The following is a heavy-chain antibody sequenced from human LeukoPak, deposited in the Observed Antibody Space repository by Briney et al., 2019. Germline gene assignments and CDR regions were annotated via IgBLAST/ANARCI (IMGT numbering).Heavy chain of an antibody. Sequence: SETLPLTCTVSGGSITSSPYHWAWIRQPPGRGPEWIGTVSHSGDTQYNPSLTSRVTISLDTPKNQFSLSLNSVTAADTAVFYCARSMVTTDRNFDHWGQGTLVTVSS. CDR2: VSHSGDT. CDR3: ARSMVTTDRNFDH. J-gene: IGHJ4*02. V-gene: IGHV4-39*07. D-gene: IGHD2-21*02. CDR1: GGSITSSPYH.